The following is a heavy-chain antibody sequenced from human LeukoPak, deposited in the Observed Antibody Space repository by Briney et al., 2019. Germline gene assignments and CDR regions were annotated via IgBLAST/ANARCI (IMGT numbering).Heavy chain of an antibody. D-gene: IGHD6-13*01. J-gene: IGHJ4*02. CDR3: ARVYRGSSWYVD. Sequence: PGGSLRLSRAASGFTVSSNYMSWVRQAPGKGLEWVSVIYSGGSTYYADSVKGRFTISRDNSKNTLYLQMNSLRAEDTAVYYCARVYRGSSWYVDWGQGTLVTVSS. CDR2: IYSGGST. CDR1: GFTVSSNY. V-gene: IGHV3-53*01.